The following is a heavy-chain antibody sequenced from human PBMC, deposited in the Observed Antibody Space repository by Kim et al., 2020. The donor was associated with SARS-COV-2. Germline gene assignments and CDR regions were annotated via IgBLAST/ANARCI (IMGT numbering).Heavy chain of an antibody. Sequence: GGSLRLSCAASGFTFSSYGMHWVRQAPGKGLEWVAVISYDGSNKYYADSVKGRFTISRDNSKNTLYLQMNSLRAEDTAVYYCARARPRLQLGGVYWGQGTLVTVSS. V-gene: IGHV3-33*05. CDR3: ARARPRLQLGGVY. J-gene: IGHJ4*02. CDR2: ISYDGSNK. CDR1: GFTFSSYG. D-gene: IGHD5-18*01.